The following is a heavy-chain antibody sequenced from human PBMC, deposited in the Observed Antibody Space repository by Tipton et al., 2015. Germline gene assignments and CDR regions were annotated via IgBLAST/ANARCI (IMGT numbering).Heavy chain of an antibody. J-gene: IGHJ4*02. Sequence: TLSLTCTVSGGSVSTSNNYWGWIRQPPGKGLEYIGYIFYSGDTNYNPSLKSRVSMSVDTSKNQISLSLTSVTAADTAVYYCARHKDSGTYPLDYWGQGTLVTVSS. CDR3: ARHKDSGTYPLDY. CDR1: GGSVSTSNNY. CDR2: IFYSGDT. D-gene: IGHD3-10*01. V-gene: IGHV4-61*01.